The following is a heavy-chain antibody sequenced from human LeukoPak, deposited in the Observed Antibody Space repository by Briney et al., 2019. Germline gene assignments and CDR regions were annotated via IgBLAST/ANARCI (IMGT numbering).Heavy chain of an antibody. CDR1: GGSISSSSYY. D-gene: IGHD6-19*01. CDR3: ARAVSSGWSYYFDY. CDR2: IYYSGST. V-gene: IGHV4-39*07. J-gene: IGHJ4*02. Sequence: SETLSLTCTVSGGSISSSSYYWGWIRQPPGKGLEWIGSIYYSGSTNYNPSLKSRVTISVDTSKNQFSLKLSSVTAADTAVYYCARAVSSGWSYYFDYWGQGTLVTVSS.